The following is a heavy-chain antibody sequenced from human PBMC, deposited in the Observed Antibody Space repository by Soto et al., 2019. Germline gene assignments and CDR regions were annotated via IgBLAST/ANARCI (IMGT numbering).Heavy chain of an antibody. V-gene: IGHV4-34*01. Sequence: SETLSLTCAVYGGSFSGYYWSWIRQPPGKGLEWIGEINHSGSTNYNPSLKSRVTISVDTSKNQFSLKLSSVTAADTAVYYCARGGPYYYYGMDVWRQGTTVTVSS. CDR1: GGSFSGYY. J-gene: IGHJ6*02. CDR2: INHSGST. CDR3: ARGGPYYYYGMDV.